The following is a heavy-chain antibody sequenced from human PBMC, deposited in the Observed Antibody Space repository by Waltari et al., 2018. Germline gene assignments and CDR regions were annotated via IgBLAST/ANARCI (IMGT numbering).Heavy chain of an antibody. CDR3: ARRTYEVGVAATLEGPFDY. CDR1: GYSISSGYY. V-gene: IGHV4-38-2*01. CDR2: IYHSGST. Sequence: QVQLQESGPGLVKPSETLSLTCAVSGYSISSGYYWGWIRQPPGKGLEWIGSIYHSGSTYYNPALKSRVTISVDTSKNQFSLKLISITAADTAVYYCARRTYEVGVAATLEGPFDYWDQGTLVTVSS. J-gene: IGHJ4*02. D-gene: IGHD2-15*01.